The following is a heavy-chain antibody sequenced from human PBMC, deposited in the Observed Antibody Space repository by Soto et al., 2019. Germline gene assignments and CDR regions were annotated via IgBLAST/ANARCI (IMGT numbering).Heavy chain of an antibody. V-gene: IGHV4-39*01. CDR1: GGSISSSSYY. D-gene: IGHD6-6*01. CDR2: IYYSGST. CDR3: ARQSSSYYYYYGMDV. J-gene: IGHJ6*02. Sequence: LSLTCTVSGGSISSSSYYWGWIRQPPGKGLEWIGSIYYSGSTYYNPSLKSRVTISVDTSKNQFSLKLSSVTAADTAVYYCARQSSSYYYYYGMDVWGQGTTVTVSS.